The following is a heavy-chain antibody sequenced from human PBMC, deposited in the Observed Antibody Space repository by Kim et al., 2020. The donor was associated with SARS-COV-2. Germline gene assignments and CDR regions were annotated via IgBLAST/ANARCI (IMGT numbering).Heavy chain of an antibody. V-gene: IGHV1-46*01. CDR3: ARDEGAPDYDILTGYLDY. D-gene: IGHD3-9*01. CDR1: GYTFTSYY. J-gene: IGHJ4*02. Sequence: ASVKVSCKASGYTFTSYYMHWVRQAPGQGLEWMGIINPSGGSTSYAQKFQGRVTMTRDTSTSTVYMELSSLRSEDTAVYYCARDEGAPDYDILTGYLDYWGQGTLVTVSS. CDR2: INPSGGST.